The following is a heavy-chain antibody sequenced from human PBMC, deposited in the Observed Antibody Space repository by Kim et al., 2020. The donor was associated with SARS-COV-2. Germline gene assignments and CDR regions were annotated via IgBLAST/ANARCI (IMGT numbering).Heavy chain of an antibody. Sequence: SETLSLTCTVSGGSISSYFCNWIRQPAGRGLEWIGRIYTSGSTNYNPSLNSRVPISLDPSKSQFSLRLSSVTAAATAIYYCASRSGSGFDYWGQGILVTV. J-gene: IGHJ4*02. D-gene: IGHD3-10*01. CDR3: ASRSGSGFDY. CDR2: IYTSGST. V-gene: IGHV4-4*07. CDR1: GGSISSYF.